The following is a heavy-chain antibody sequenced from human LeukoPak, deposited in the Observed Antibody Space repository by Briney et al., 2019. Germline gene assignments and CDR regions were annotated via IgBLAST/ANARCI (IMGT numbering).Heavy chain of an antibody. V-gene: IGHV3-23*01. CDR3: AKASVAIPQYCNS. Sequence: GGSLRLSCEASGFTFGNYAMNWVRQAPGKGLEWVSTISGTGSSTYYADSAKGRFTISRDNSRDTLFLQLNSLTAADTAMYFCAKASVAIPQYCNSWGQGTLVTVSS. CDR1: GFTFGNYA. D-gene: IGHD2-2*02. CDR2: ISGTGSST. J-gene: IGHJ5*02.